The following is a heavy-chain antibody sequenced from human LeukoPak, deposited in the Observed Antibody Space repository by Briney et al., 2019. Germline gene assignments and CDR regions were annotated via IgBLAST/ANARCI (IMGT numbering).Heavy chain of an antibody. CDR1: GGSISSYY. J-gene: IGHJ6*02. V-gene: IGHV4-59*01. CDR2: IYYSGST. Sequence: SETLSLTCTVSGGSISSYYWSWIRQPPGKGLEWIGYIYYSGSTNYNPSLKSRVTISVDTSKNQFSLKLSSVTAADTAVYYCARDRRFWSGYYTGSRRDYYYYGMDAWGQGTTVTVSS. CDR3: ARDRRFWSGYYTGSRRDYYYYGMDA. D-gene: IGHD3-3*01.